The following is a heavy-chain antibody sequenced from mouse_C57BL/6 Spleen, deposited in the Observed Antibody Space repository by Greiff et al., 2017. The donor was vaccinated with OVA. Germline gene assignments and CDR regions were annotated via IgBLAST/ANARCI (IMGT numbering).Heavy chain of an antibody. CDR1: GYSITSGYY. J-gene: IGHJ2*01. CDR2: ISYDGSN. D-gene: IGHD1-1*01. V-gene: IGHV3-6*01. Sequence: EVKLMESGPGLVKPSQSLSLTCSVTGYSITSGYYWNWIRQFPGNKLEWMGYISYDGSNNYNPSLKNRISITRDTSKNQFFLKLNSVTTEDTATYYCAREGYGSQYYFDYWGQGTTLTGSS. CDR3: AREGYGSQYYFDY.